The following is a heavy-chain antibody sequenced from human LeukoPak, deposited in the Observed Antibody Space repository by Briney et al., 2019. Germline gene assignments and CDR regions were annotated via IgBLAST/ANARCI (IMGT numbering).Heavy chain of an antibody. J-gene: IGHJ4*02. Sequence: SETLSLTCTVSGGSISSSSYYWGWIRQPPGKGLEWIGSIYYSGSTYYNPSLKSRVTISVDTSKNQFSLKLSSVTAADTAVYYCARGPVVGAINVLDYWGQGTLVTVSS. D-gene: IGHD1-26*01. CDR1: GGSISSSSYY. CDR2: IYYSGST. CDR3: ARGPVVGAINVLDY. V-gene: IGHV4-39*07.